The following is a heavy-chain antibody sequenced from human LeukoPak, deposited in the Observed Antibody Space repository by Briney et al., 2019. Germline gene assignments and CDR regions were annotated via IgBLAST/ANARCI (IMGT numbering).Heavy chain of an antibody. Sequence: SGPTLVKPTQTLTLTCTFSGLSLSTRGVGVGWIRQPPGKALEWLALIYWDDDNRYSPSLKGRLTITKDTSKNQVVLTMTNMDPVDTATYYCAHVGRGYSYGYFDYWGQGTLVTVSS. V-gene: IGHV2-5*02. D-gene: IGHD5-18*01. CDR1: GLSLSTRGVG. CDR3: AHVGRGYSYGYFDY. CDR2: IYWDDDN. J-gene: IGHJ4*02.